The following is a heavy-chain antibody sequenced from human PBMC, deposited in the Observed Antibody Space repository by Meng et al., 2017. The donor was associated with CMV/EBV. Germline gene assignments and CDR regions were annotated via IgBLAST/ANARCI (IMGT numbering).Heavy chain of an antibody. Sequence: SGPTLVKPTQTLTLTCTFSGFSLSTSGMRVSWIRQPPGKALEWLARIDWDDDKFYSTSLKTRLTISKDTSKNQVVLTTTNMDPVDTATYYCARINELNLDYWGQGTLVTVSS. D-gene: IGHD1-1*01. CDR2: IDWDDDK. CDR1: GFSLSTSGMR. CDR3: ARINELNLDY. V-gene: IGHV2-70D*14. J-gene: IGHJ4*02.